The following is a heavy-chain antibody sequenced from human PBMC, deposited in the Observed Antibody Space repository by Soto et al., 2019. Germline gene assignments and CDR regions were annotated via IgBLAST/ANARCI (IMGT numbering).Heavy chain of an antibody. CDR1: GYTLTELS. J-gene: IGHJ3*02. Sequence: ASVKVSCKVSGYTLTELSMHWVRQAPGKGLEWMGGFDPEDGETIYAQKFQGRVTMTEDTSTDTAYMELSSLRSEDTAVYYCATDLSGSLLEIDAFDIWGQGTMVTVSS. V-gene: IGHV1-24*01. CDR2: FDPEDGET. CDR3: ATDLSGSLLEIDAFDI. D-gene: IGHD1-26*01.